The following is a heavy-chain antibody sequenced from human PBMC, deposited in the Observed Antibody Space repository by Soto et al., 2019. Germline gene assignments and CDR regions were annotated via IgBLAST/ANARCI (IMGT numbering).Heavy chain of an antibody. CDR2: IIPIFGTA. Sequence: SVKVSWKASGGTFSSYAISWVRQAPGQGLEWMGGIIPIFGTANYAQKFQGRVTITADKSTSTAYMELSSLRSEDTAVYYCARSFRSYYDSSGRPYYYYGMDVWGQGTTVTVSS. D-gene: IGHD3-22*01. V-gene: IGHV1-69*06. CDR1: GGTFSSYA. J-gene: IGHJ6*02. CDR3: ARSFRSYYDSSGRPYYYYGMDV.